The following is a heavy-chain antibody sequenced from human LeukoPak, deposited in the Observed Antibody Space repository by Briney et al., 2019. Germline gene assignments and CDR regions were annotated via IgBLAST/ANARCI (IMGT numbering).Heavy chain of an antibody. CDR3: ARDLVTVTKGFDI. D-gene: IGHD4-17*01. Sequence: SETLSLTCTVSGGSSNNYFCSWIRQSAGGGLELIGRIHSSGSTYYNPSLKSRVSMSVDTANNKFSLRLNSVTAADTAVYYCARDLVTVTKGFDIWGQGTMVSVSS. CDR1: GGSSNNYF. J-gene: IGHJ3*02. V-gene: IGHV4-4*07. CDR2: IHSSGST.